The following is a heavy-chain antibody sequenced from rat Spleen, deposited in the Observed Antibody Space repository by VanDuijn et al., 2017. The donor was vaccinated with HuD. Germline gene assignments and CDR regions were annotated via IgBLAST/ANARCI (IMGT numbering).Heavy chain of an antibody. V-gene: IGHV5-31*01. Sequence: EVQLVESGGGLVQPGRSLKLSCVASGFTFNNYWMTWIRQAPGKGLEWVASISTGGGNTYYRDSVKGRFTISRDNAKSTLYLQMDSLRSEDTATYYCARQGPMYTTKHWYFDFWGPGTMVTVSS. J-gene: IGHJ1*01. CDR1: GFTFNNYW. CDR3: ARQGPMYTTKHWYFDF. D-gene: IGHD1-6*01. CDR2: ISTGGGNT.